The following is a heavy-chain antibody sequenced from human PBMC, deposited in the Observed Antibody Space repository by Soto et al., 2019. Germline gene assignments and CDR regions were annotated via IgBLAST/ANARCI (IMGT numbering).Heavy chain of an antibody. Sequence: GASVXVSCKASGYTFTSYAMRWVRQAPGQRLEWMGWINAGNGNTKYSQKFQGRVTITRDTSASTAYMELSSLRSEDTAVYYCASELVVVVQAAIGVVSCGDWLDPWGQGPLLTVSS. CDR3: ASELVVVVQAAIGVVSCGDWLDP. D-gene: IGHD2-2*01. J-gene: IGHJ5*02. V-gene: IGHV1-3*01. CDR1: GYTFTSYA. CDR2: INAGNGNT.